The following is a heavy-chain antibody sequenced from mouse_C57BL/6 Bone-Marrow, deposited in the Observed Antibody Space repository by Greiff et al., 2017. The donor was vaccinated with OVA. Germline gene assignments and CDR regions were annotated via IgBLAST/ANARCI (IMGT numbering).Heavy chain of an antibody. J-gene: IGHJ4*01. V-gene: IGHV1-58*01. D-gene: IGHD4-1*01. CDR1: GYTFTSYG. Sequence: EVQLQQPGAELVRPGSSVKMSCKTSGYTFTSYGINWVKQRPGQGLEWIGYIYIGNGYTKYNEKFKGKATLTSDTSSSTAYMQRSSLTSEDSAVYFCAREETGRGDYWGQGTSVTVSS. CDR2: IYIGNGYT. CDR3: AREETGRGDY.